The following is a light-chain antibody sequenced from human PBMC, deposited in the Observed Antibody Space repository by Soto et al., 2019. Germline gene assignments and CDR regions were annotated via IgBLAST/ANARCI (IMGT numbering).Light chain of an antibody. J-gene: IGKJ1*01. CDR1: QSISIW. V-gene: IGKV1-5*03. CDR3: QQYKTYSRT. CDR2: KAS. Sequence: DIQMTQSPSTLSASVGDRVSITCRASQSISIWLAWYQQKPGKAPKVLIYKASILESGVPSRFSGSGSETEFTLTISSLQPDDFATYYCQQYKTYSRTFGQGTKVAIK.